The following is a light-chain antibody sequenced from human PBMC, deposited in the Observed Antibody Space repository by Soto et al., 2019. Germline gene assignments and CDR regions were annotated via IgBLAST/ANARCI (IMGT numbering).Light chain of an antibody. CDR1: RSDVGSYNL. Sequence: QSALTQPASVSGSPGQSITISCTGTRSDVGSYNLVSWYQQHPGKAPKLMIYENNKRPSGVSYRFSGSKSGNTASLTISGLQAEDEADYYCCSFAGSSTVFGGGTKPTVL. V-gene: IGLV2-23*01. J-gene: IGLJ2*01. CDR2: ENN. CDR3: CSFAGSSTV.